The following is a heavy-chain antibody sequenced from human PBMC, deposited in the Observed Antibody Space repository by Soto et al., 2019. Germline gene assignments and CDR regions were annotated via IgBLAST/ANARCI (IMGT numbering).Heavy chain of an antibody. CDR2: ISSSSSTI. V-gene: IGHV3-48*02. Sequence: EVQLVESGGGLVQPGGSLRLSCAASGFTFSSYSMNWVRQAPGKGLEWVSYISSSSSTIYYADSVKGRFTISSDNAKNSLYLQMNSLRDEDTALYYCARVTYSSGWYGEPCYFDLWGRGTLVTVSS. CDR3: ARVTYSSGWYGEPCYFDL. CDR1: GFTFSSYS. J-gene: IGHJ2*01. D-gene: IGHD6-19*01.